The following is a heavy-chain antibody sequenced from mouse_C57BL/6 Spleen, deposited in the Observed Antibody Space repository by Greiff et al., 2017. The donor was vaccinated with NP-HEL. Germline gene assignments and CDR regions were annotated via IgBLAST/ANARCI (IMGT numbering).Heavy chain of an antibody. Sequence: DVMLVESGGGLVKPGGSLKLSCAASGFTFSDYGMHWVRQAPEKGLEWVAYISSGSSTIYYADTVKGRFTISRDNAKNTLFLQMTSLRSEDTAMYYCATGYDAGYYAMDYWGQGTSVTVSS. J-gene: IGHJ4*01. CDR3: ATGYDAGYYAMDY. D-gene: IGHD2-2*01. CDR1: GFTFSDYG. CDR2: ISSGSSTI. V-gene: IGHV5-17*01.